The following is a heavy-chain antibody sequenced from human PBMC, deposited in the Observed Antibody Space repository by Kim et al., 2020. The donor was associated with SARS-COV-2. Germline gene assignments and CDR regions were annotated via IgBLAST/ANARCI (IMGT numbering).Heavy chain of an antibody. J-gene: IGHJ4*02. V-gene: IGHV3-23*01. Sequence: GGSLRLSCAASGFTFSSYAMSWVRQAPGKGLEWVSAISGSGGSTYYADSVKGRFTISRDNSKNTLYLQMNSLRAEDTAVYYCTKVALKGAVAGTPFDYWGQATLVTVSS. CDR1: GFTFSSYA. CDR3: TKVALKGAVAGTPFDY. CDR2: ISGSGGST. D-gene: IGHD6-19*01.